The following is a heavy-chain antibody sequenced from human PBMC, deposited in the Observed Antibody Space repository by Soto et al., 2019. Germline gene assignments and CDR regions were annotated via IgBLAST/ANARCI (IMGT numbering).Heavy chain of an antibody. J-gene: IGHJ5*02. CDR2: IYSSGST. Sequence: SETLSLTCTVSGGAISTYYWTWIRQPAGKGLEWIGRIYSSGSTKYNPSLQSRATMSLDTSNNQFSLRLTSVTAADTAVYYCARGQRFSDWFDPWGQGTLVTVSS. CDR1: GGAISTYY. CDR3: ARGQRFSDWFDP. D-gene: IGHD3-3*01. V-gene: IGHV4-4*07.